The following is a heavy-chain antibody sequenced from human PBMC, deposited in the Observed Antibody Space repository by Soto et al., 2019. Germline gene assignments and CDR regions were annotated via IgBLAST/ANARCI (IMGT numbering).Heavy chain of an antibody. CDR2: TYYRSKWYN. Sequence: KQSQTLSLTCAISGDSVSSNSAAWNWIRQSPSRGLEWLGRTYYRSKWYNDYAVSVKSRITINPDTSKNQFSLQLNSVTPEDTAVYYCAREGVVRPYYYYYMDVWGKGTTVTVSS. CDR3: AREGVVRPYYYYYMDV. CDR1: GDSVSSNSAA. D-gene: IGHD2-15*01. J-gene: IGHJ6*03. V-gene: IGHV6-1*01.